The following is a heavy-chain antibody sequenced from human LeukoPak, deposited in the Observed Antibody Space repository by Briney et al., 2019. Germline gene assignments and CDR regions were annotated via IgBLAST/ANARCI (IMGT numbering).Heavy chain of an antibody. CDR3: AKDEGNGDFGDYYYGMDV. Sequence: QSGGSLRLSCAASGFTFDDYGMHWVRQAPGKGLEWVSGISWNSNCIGYADSVKGRFTISRDNAKNSLYLQMNNLRAEDTALYYCAKDEGNGDFGDYYYGMDVWGQGTTVTVSS. V-gene: IGHV3-9*01. CDR2: ISWNSNCI. CDR1: GFTFDDYG. J-gene: IGHJ6*02. D-gene: IGHD3-10*01.